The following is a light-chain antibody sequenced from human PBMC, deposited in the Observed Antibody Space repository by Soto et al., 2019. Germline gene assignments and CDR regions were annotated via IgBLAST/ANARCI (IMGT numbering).Light chain of an antibody. V-gene: IGLV2-14*01. J-gene: IGLJ2*01. CDR1: SSDVGAYKY. CDR3: SSYTSSSTVV. Sequence: QSALTQSASVSGSPGQSITISCTGTSSDVGAYKYVSWYQQHPGKAPKLMIYDVSNRPSGVSNRFSGSKSGNTASLTISGLQAEDEADYYCSSYTSSSTVVFGGGTKLTVL. CDR2: DVS.